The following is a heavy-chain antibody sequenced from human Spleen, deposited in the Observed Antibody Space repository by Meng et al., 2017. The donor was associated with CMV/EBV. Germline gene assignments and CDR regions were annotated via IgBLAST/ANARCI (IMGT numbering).Heavy chain of an antibody. J-gene: IGHJ6*02. V-gene: IGHV3-11*04. CDR3: ARSLYSGYDVQYFYGMDV. CDR2: ISSSGSTI. Sequence: GESLKISCAASGFTFSDYYMSWIRQAPGKGLEWVSYISSSGSTIYYADSVKGRFTISRDNAKNSMYLQMNSLGAEDTAVYYCARSLYSGYDVQYFYGMDVWGQGTTVTVSS. D-gene: IGHD5-12*01. CDR1: GFTFSDYY.